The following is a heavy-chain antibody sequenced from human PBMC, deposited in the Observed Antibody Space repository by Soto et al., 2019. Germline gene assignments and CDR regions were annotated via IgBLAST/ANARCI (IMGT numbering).Heavy chain of an antibody. CDR1: GGSISSYY. V-gene: IGHV4-59*01. Sequence: ETLSLTCTVSGGSISSYYWSWIRQPPGKGLEWIGYIYYSGSTNYNPSLKSRVTISVDTSKNQFSLKLSSVAAADTAVYYCARGRGSSIAARSRWFDPWGQGTLVTVSS. CDR3: ARGRGSSIAARSRWFDP. CDR2: IYYSGST. J-gene: IGHJ5*02. D-gene: IGHD6-6*01.